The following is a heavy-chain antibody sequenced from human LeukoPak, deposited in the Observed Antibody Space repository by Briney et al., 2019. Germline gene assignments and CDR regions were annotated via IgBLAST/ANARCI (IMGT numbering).Heavy chain of an antibody. J-gene: IGHJ4*02. CDR2: IYYSGST. CDR1: GGSISSYY. CDR3: ARVREPSSSWDADY. Sequence: SETLSLTCTVSGGSISSYYWSWIRQPPGKGLEWIGYIYYSGSTYYNPSLKSRVTISVDRSKNQFSLKLSSVTAADTAVYYCARVREPSSSWDADYWGQGTLVTVSS. V-gene: IGHV4-59*12. D-gene: IGHD6-13*01.